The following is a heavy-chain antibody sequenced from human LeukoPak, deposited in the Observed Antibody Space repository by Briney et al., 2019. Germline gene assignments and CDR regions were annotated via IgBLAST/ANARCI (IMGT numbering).Heavy chain of an antibody. CDR3: ARNASDSGTSYFDY. J-gene: IGHJ4*02. D-gene: IGHD1-26*01. Sequence: PSETLSLTCTVSGGSISSGTYYWGWVRQPPGQGLERIGSIYYSGSTSYSPSLKSRVTISVDTYKNQFSLKLDSVTAADTAVYYCARNASDSGTSYFDYWGQGTLVTVSS. CDR1: GGSISSGTYY. V-gene: IGHV4-39*01. CDR2: IYYSGST.